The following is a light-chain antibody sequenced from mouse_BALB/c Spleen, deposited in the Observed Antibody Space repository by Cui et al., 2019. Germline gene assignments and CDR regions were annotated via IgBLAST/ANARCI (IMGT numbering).Light chain of an antibody. Sequence: QIVLTQSPAIMSASPGEKVTLTCSASSSVSSSYLYWYQQKPGSSPKLWIYSTSNLASRVPARFSGSGSGTSYSLTISSMEAEDAASYFCHQWSSYPHTFGGGTKLEIK. CDR3: HQWSSYPHT. J-gene: IGKJ2*01. CDR2: STS. CDR1: SSVSSSY. V-gene: IGKV4-79*01.